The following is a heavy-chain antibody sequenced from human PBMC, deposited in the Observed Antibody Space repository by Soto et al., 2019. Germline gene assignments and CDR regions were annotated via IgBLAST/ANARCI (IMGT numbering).Heavy chain of an antibody. CDR3: ARGAHISGVTRCFDP. Sequence: QVQLQQWGAGLLKPSETLSLICAVSGESLSDHYWSWIRQSPGKGLEWIGDINQYGTTNYNPSLKCRVTISADTATNQFFLRLASVTAADKAIYYCARGAHISGVTRCFDPWGQGTLVTVSS. CDR2: INQYGTT. J-gene: IGHJ5*02. V-gene: IGHV4-34*01. CDR1: GESLSDHY. D-gene: IGHD1-20*01.